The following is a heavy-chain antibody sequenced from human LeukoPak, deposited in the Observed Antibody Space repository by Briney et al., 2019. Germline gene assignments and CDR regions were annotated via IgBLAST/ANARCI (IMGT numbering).Heavy chain of an antibody. CDR3: AREGGSGWSSAGGDYYYYGMDV. D-gene: IGHD6-19*01. CDR1: GLTVSSNY. CDR2: IFSGGST. Sequence: PGGSLRLSGAASGLTVSSNYMSWVGRAPGKGLGWASVIFSGGSTYYADSVKGRFTISRDNSKNTLYLQMNSLRAEDTAVYYCAREGGSGWSSAGGDYYYYGMDVWGQGTTVTVSS. J-gene: IGHJ6*02. V-gene: IGHV3-53*01.